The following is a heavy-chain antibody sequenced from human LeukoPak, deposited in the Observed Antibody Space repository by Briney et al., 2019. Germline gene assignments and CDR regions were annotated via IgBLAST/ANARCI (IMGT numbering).Heavy chain of an antibody. CDR2: ISYDGSNK. CDR1: GFTFSSYA. J-gene: IGHJ4*02. Sequence: GGSPRLSCAASGFTFSSYAMHWVRQAPGKGLEWVAVISYDGSNKYYADSVKGRFTISRDNSKNTLYLQMNSLRAEDTAVYYCARGVRPWDYWGQGTLVTVSS. V-gene: IGHV3-30-3*01. CDR3: ARGVRPWDY.